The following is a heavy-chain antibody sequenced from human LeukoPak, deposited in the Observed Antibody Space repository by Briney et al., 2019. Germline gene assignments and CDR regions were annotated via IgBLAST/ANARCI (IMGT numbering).Heavy chain of an antibody. D-gene: IGHD5-18*01. CDR3: TYFGYSYGPFDY. CDR2: ISGSGGGT. J-gene: IGHJ4*02. CDR1: GFTFSSYA. Sequence: GGSLRLSCAASGFTFSSYAMSWVRQAPGKGLEWVSAISGSGGGTYYADSVKGRFTISRDNSKNTLYLQMNSLRAEDTVVYYCTYFGYSYGPFDYWGQGTLVTVSS. V-gene: IGHV3-23*01.